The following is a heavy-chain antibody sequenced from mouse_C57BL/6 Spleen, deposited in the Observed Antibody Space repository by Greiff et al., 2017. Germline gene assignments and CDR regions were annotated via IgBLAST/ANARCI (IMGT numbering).Heavy chain of an antibody. D-gene: IGHD2-1*01. V-gene: IGHV1-76*01. CDR3: ARGGGNYGYFDY. CDR1: GYTFTDYY. CDR2: IYPGSGNT. Sequence: QVQLQQSGAELVRPGASVKLSCKASGYTFTDYYINWVKQRPGQGLEWIARIYPGSGNTYYNEKFKGKATLTADKSSSTAYMQFSSLTSEDSAIYYCARGGGNYGYFDYWGQGTTLTVSS. J-gene: IGHJ2*01.